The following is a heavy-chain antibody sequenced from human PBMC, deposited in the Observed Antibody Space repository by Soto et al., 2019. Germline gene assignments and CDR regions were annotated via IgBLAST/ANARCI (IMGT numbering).Heavy chain of an antibody. CDR2: IYHSGST. CDR1: GGSISSTNW. CDR3: ARVWDFSSAWVDY. J-gene: IGHJ4*02. D-gene: IGHD6-19*01. Sequence: SETLSLTCAVSGGSISSTNWWSWDRQPPGKGLEWIGEIYHSGSTNYNPSLKSRVTISVDKSKNQFSLKLSSVTAADTAVYYCARVWDFSSAWVDYWGQGTLVTVSS. V-gene: IGHV4-4*02.